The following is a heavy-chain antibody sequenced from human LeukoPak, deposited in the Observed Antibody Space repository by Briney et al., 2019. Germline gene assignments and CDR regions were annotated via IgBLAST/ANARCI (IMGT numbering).Heavy chain of an antibody. V-gene: IGHV3-48*03. Sequence: GGSLRLSCAASGFTFNNYEMNWVRQAPGKGLEWVSYISSSGSTIYYADSVKGRFTISRDNAKNSLYLQMNSLRAEDTAVYYCARDVGAYYYGSGSYYSQGTFDYWGQGTLVTVSS. J-gene: IGHJ4*02. D-gene: IGHD3-10*01. CDR1: GFTFNNYE. CDR2: ISSSGSTI. CDR3: ARDVGAYYYGSGSYYSQGTFDY.